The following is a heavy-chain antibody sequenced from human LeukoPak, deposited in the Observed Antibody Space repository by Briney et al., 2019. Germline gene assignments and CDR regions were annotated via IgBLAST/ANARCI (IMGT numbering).Heavy chain of an antibody. Sequence: ASVKVSCKASGYTFTGYYMHWVRQAPGQGLEWMGWINPNSGGTNYAQKFQGRVTMTRDTSISTAYMELSRLRSDDTAVYYCARHRLWFGEFDPWGQETLVTVSS. CDR3: ARHRLWFGEFDP. CDR1: GYTFTGYY. V-gene: IGHV1-2*02. CDR2: INPNSGGT. J-gene: IGHJ5*02. D-gene: IGHD3-10*01.